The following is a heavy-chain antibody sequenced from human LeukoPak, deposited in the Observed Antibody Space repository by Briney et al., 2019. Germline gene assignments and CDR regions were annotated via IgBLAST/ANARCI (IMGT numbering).Heavy chain of an antibody. J-gene: IGHJ3*02. CDR2: IIPIFGTA. V-gene: IGHV1-69*13. Sequence: SVKVSCKASGGTFSSYAISWVRQAPGQGLEWMGGIIPIFGTANYAQKFQGRVTITADESTSTAYMELSSLRSEDTAVYYCARDPILLFAFDIWGQGTMVTVSS. CDR1: GGTFSSYA. D-gene: IGHD1-26*01. CDR3: ARDPILLFAFDI.